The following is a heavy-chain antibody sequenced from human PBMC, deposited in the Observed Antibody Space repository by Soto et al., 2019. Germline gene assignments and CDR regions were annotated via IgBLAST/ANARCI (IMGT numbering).Heavy chain of an antibody. CDR1: GYTFISYG. Sequence: QVHLVQSGAEVKKPGASVKVSCKASGYTFISYGVSWVRQAPGQGLEGMGWISAYNGHTNYAQKLQDRVTMTTDTSTITAYMQLRSLRSDDTAVYYCARYVSSSFATHYFDYWGQGTLVTVSS. D-gene: IGHD6-6*01. CDR3: ARYVSSSFATHYFDY. V-gene: IGHV1-18*01. J-gene: IGHJ4*02. CDR2: ISAYNGHT.